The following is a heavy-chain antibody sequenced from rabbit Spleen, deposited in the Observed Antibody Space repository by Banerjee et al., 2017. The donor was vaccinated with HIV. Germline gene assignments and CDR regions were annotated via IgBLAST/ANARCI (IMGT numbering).Heavy chain of an antibody. J-gene: IGHJ4*01. CDR1: GFSFSNSYY. V-gene: IGHV1S40*01. Sequence: QQLVESGGGLVKPGASLTLTCTASGFSFSNSYYMCWVRQAPGKGLEWIGCIYTGNRKTYYASWAKGRFTISKSSSTTVTLQMTSLTAADTATYFCARDNGSGDYIDVYFNLWGQGTLVTVS. D-gene: IGHD1-1*01. CDR3: ARDNGSGDYIDVYFNL. CDR2: IYTGNRKT.